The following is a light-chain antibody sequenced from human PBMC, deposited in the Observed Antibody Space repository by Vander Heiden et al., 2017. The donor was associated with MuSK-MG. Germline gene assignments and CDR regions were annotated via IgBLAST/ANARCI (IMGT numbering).Light chain of an antibody. CDR2: EVT. CDR3: CSYAGRSTVV. Sequence: QSALTQPASVSGSPGQSITISCTGTNRDIGSYNFVSWYQQNPGKAPRLVIYEVTKRPSGVSNRFSGSKSGNTASLTISGLQAEDEADYYCCSYAGRSTVVFGGGTKVTVL. V-gene: IGLV2-23*02. J-gene: IGLJ2*01. CDR1: NRDIGSYNF.